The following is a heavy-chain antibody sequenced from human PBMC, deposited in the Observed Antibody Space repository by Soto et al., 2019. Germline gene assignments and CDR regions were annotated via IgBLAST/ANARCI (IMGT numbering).Heavy chain of an antibody. J-gene: IGHJ4*02. CDR1: GFTFSSYG. CDR3: LRGSFAPDY. V-gene: IGHV3-23*01. Sequence: PGGSLRLSCAASGFTFSSYGMTWVRQVPGKGMEWVASMSGSGGSTYYADSVKGRFTISRDNSENTLYLQMNSLRAEDTAVYYCLRGSFAPDYWGQGTLVTVSS. CDR2: MSGSGGST.